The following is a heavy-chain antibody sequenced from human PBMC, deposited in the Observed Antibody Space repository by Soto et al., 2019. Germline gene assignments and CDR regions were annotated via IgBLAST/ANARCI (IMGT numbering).Heavy chain of an antibody. J-gene: IGHJ6*02. V-gene: IGHV4-59*08. CDR1: SGPDRSHN. D-gene: IGHD4-4*01. CDR2: VYYTGDT. Sequence: QVQLQQSGPRLVKPSETLSLTCTVSSGPDRSHNWGWIRQPPGRGLEWIGYVYYTGDTAYNPSLRGRVTISAATSANHISSTPHSVTAADTAVYYCVRQRSAYLHGLVDVWGQGTTVSVSS. CDR3: VRQRSAYLHGLVDV.